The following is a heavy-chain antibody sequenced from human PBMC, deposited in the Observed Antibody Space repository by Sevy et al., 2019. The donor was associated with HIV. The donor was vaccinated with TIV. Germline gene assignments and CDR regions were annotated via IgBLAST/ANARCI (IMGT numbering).Heavy chain of an antibody. J-gene: IGHJ4*02. Sequence: GGSLRLSCAASGFTFSTYSMNWVRQAPGKGLEWVSYIGSSTDKIYYADFVKGRFTISRDNAKNSLYLQINSLRDEDTAVYYCARGPVSSFGDLFFFDHWGQGSLVTVSS. CDR3: ARGPVSSFGDLFFFDH. V-gene: IGHV3-48*02. CDR1: GFTFSTYS. D-gene: IGHD3-10*01. CDR2: IGSSTDKI.